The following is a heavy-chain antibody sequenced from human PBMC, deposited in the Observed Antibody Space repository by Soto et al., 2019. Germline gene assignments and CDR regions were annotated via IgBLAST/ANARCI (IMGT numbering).Heavy chain of an antibody. CDR1: GITFITYS. Sequence: RGSLRLSCAASGITFITYSINFFRHSPFKWLEWVSSISITSSYIYYADSLKGRFTVSRDNAKNTLYLQMNSLRAEDTAVYYCAAGIADYYDSSGYYAYWGQGILVTVSS. J-gene: IGHJ4*02. V-gene: IGHV3-21*01. CDR2: ISITSSYI. CDR3: AAGIADYYDSSGYYAY. D-gene: IGHD3-22*01.